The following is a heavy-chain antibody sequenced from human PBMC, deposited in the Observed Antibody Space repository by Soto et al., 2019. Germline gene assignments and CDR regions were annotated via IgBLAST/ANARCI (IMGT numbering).Heavy chain of an antibody. D-gene: IGHD2-2*01. CDR1: GLSLSSGRLG. J-gene: IGHJ4*02. Sequence: GSGPTLVNPTETLTLTCTVSGLSLSSGRLGVSWIRQPPGKALEWLAHIFSNDDKSYSTSLRSRLTISKDTSRGQVVLTMTNMDPMDSATYYCALIKDCSRTDCYSAFDYWGQGTLVTVSS. CDR3: ALIKDCSRTDCYSAFDY. V-gene: IGHV2-26*01. CDR2: IFSNDDK.